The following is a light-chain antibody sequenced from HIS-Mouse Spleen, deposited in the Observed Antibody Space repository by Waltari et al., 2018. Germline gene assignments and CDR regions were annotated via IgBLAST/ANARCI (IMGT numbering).Light chain of an antibody. CDR1: SIHVGGYNY. CDR3: SSYTSSSTLV. J-gene: IGLJ3*02. CDR2: DVS. V-gene: IGLV2-14*03. Sequence: QSALTQPASVSGSPGQSTTIPCTGTSIHVGGYNYVSWYQQHPGKAPKLMIYDVSNRPSGVSNRFSGSKSGNTASLTISGLQAEDEADYYCSSYTSSSTLVFGGGTKLTVL.